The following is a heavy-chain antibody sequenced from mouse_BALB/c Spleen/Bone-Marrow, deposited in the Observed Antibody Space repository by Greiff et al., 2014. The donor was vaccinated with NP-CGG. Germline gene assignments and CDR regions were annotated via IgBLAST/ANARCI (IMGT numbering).Heavy chain of an antibody. Sequence: VHLVESGAELMKPGASVKISCKATGYTFSTYWIEWVKQRPGHGLEWIGEVLPGSGSTNYNEKFKGKATFTADTSSNTAYIQLSSLTSEDSAVYYCARWGSSRAMDYWGQGTSVTVSS. D-gene: IGHD3-1*01. CDR1: GYTFSTYW. CDR3: ARWGSSRAMDY. J-gene: IGHJ4*01. CDR2: VLPGSGST. V-gene: IGHV1-9*01.